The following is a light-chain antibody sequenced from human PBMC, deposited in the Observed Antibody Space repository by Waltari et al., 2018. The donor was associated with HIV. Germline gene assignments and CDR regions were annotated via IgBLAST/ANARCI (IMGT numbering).Light chain of an antibody. Sequence: QSFLTQPPSASGTPGQTVTISCSGSSSTIENDNVYWYQQLPGMTPKLLIYKNFLRPSGVPDRFAASKSGTSASLTISGLRSADEADYYCVGWDSSLSAYVFGAGTKVAVL. CDR3: VGWDSSLSAYV. CDR2: KNF. V-gene: IGLV1-47*01. CDR1: SSTIENDN. J-gene: IGLJ1*01.